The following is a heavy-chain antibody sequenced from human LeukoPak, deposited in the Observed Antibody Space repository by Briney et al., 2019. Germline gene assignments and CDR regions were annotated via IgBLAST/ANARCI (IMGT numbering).Heavy chain of an antibody. CDR3: ARKYCSRTSCLFDY. D-gene: IGHD2-2*01. Sequence: PGGSLRLSCAASGFTFSSYEMNWVRQAPGKGLEWVSYISNSGSPIYYADSVKGRFTISRDNAKNSLYLQMNSLRAEDTAVYYCARKYCSRTSCLFDYWGQGTLVTVSS. J-gene: IGHJ4*02. CDR2: ISNSGSPI. CDR1: GFTFSSYE. V-gene: IGHV3-48*03.